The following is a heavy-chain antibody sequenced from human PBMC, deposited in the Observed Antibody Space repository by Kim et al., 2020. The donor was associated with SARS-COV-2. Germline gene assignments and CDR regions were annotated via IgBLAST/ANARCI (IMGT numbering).Heavy chain of an antibody. D-gene: IGHD3-10*01. V-gene: IGHV4-31*02. J-gene: IGHJ4*02. CDR3: ASYYGSGSYYFDY. Sequence: YNPSLKSRVTISVDTSKNQFSLKLSSVTAADTAVYYCASYYGSGSYYFDYWGQGTLVTVSS.